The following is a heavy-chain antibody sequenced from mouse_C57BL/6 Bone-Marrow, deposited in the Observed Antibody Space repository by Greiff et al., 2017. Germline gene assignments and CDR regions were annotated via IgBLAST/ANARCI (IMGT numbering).Heavy chain of an antibody. D-gene: IGHD1-1*01. CDR1: GYTFTSYW. Sequence: QVQLQQPGAELVKPGASVKLSCKASGYTFTSYWMHWVKQRPGQGLEWIGMIHPNSGSTNYNEKFKSKATLTVDKSSSTAYMQLSSLTSECSAVYYGAGSDYGSSDGDWDFDDWGKGTTVTVSS. CDR2: IHPNSGST. V-gene: IGHV1-64*01. J-gene: IGHJ1*03. CDR3: AGSDYGSSDGDWDFDD.